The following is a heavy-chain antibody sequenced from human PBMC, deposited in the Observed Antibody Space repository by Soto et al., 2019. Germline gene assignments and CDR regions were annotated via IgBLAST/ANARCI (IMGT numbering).Heavy chain of an antibody. CDR2: MNPNSGNT. CDR3: ALDYSSGWYYYFDY. D-gene: IGHD6-19*01. V-gene: IGHV1-8*01. Sequence: QVQLVQSGAEVKKPGASVKVSCKASGYTFTSYDINWLRQATGQGLEWMGWMNPNSGNTGYAQKFQGRVTVHSNTSISTAYMELSSMRSEDTAVYYCALDYSSGWYYYFDYWGQGTLVTVSS. CDR1: GYTFTSYD. J-gene: IGHJ4*02.